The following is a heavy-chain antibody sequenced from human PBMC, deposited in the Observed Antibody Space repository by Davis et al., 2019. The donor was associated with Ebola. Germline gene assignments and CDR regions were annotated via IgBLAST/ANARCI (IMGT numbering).Heavy chain of an antibody. CDR3: ARGDYYDSSGYYYPNWFDP. Sequence: SETLSLTCTVSGGSISSYYWSWIRQPPGKGLEWIGYIYYSGSTNYNPSLKSRVTISVDTSKNQFSLKLSSVTAADTAVYYCARGDYYDSSGYYYPNWFDPWGQGTLVTVSS. D-gene: IGHD3-22*01. CDR2: IYYSGST. J-gene: IGHJ5*02. V-gene: IGHV4-59*12. CDR1: GGSISSYY.